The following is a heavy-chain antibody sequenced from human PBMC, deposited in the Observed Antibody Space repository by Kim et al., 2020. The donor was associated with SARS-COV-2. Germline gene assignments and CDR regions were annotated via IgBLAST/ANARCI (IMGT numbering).Heavy chain of an antibody. D-gene: IGHD6-13*01. CDR1: GFTFSSYA. CDR2: ISGSGGST. CDR3: AKDGLGHSSSWYRY. J-gene: IGHJ4*02. Sequence: GGSLRLSCAASGFTFSSYAMSWVRQAPGKGLEWVSAISGSGGSTYYADSVKGRFTISRDNSKNTLYLQMNSLRAEDTAVYYCAKDGLGHSSSWYRYWGQGTLVTVSS. V-gene: IGHV3-23*01.